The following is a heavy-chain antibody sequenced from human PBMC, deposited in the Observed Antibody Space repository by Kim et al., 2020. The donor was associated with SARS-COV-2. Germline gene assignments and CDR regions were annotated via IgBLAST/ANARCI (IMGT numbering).Heavy chain of an antibody. CDR2: TT. Sequence: TTNYNPSLKSRVTISVDTSKNQFSLKLSSVTAADTAVYYCARSRMATLDYWGQGTLVTVSS. J-gene: IGHJ4*02. D-gene: IGHD5-12*01. V-gene: IGHV4-59*01. CDR3: ARSRMATLDY.